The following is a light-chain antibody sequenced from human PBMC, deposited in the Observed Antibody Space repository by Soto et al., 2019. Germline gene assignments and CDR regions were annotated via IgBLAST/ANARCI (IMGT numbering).Light chain of an antibody. CDR3: LQDNNFPWT. V-gene: IGKV1-6*01. J-gene: IGKJ1*01. Sequence: AIQMTQSPSSLSASVGDRVTITCRASQGIRKDLGWYQQKPGKAPKLLIYGACTLQIGVPSRFSGSGSGTAFSLTISSLQAEDFATYYCLQDNNFPWTFGQGTKVE. CDR2: GAC. CDR1: QGIRKD.